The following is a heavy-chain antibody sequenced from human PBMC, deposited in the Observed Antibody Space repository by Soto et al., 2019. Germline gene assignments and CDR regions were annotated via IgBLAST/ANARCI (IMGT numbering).Heavy chain of an antibody. Sequence: QVQLVQSGAEVKKAGAAVKVSCKTSGYNFSSNGLSWLRQAPGQRFEWMGWISGHNGRTNYAQNFRGRVTMSRDASTRTAYLELRYLTTDNTAVYFWARDDGGLVRYYYAGLDVWGQGTPVTVSS. CDR2: ISGHNGRT. D-gene: IGHD3-16*01. CDR1: GYNFSSNG. V-gene: IGHV1-18*01. CDR3: ARDDGGLVRYYYAGLDV. J-gene: IGHJ6*02.